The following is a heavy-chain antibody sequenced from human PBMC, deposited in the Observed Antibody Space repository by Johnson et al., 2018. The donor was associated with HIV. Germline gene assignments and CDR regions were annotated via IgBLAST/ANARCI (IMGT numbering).Heavy chain of an antibody. D-gene: IGHD6-19*01. V-gene: IGHV3-15*01. J-gene: IGHJ3*02. CDR3: NTQKEDQQFWGSSGWDESGAFDI. Sequence: VHLVESGGGLVKPGGSLRLSCAASGSTFRNAWMSWVRQAPGKGLEWVGLIKSKNDGGTTDYAAPVKGRFTISRDDSKNTLYLQMTSLKTEDTAVYYCNTQKEDQQFWGSSGWDESGAFDIWGQGTMVTVSS. CDR2: IKSKNDGGTT. CDR1: GSTFRNAW.